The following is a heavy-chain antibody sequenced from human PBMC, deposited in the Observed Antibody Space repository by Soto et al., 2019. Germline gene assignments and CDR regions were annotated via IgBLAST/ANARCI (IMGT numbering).Heavy chain of an antibody. CDR3: ASGFDDGDYYYYGMDV. J-gene: IGHJ6*02. CDR1: GGTFSSCA. Sequence: QVQLVQSGAEVKKPGSSVKVSCKASGGTFSSCAISWVRQAPGQGLEWMGGIIPIFGTANYAQKFQGRVTITADESTSTAYMELSSLRSEDTAVYYCASGFDDGDYYYYGMDVWGQGTTVTVSS. CDR2: IIPIFGTA. V-gene: IGHV1-69*01. D-gene: IGHD4-17*01.